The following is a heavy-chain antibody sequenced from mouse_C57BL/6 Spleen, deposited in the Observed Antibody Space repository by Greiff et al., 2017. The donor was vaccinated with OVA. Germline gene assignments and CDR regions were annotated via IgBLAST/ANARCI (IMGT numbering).Heavy chain of an antibody. D-gene: IGHD4-1*01. CDR3: ARMGLGYAMDY. V-gene: IGHV1-55*01. CDR2: IYPGSGST. CDR1: GYTFTSYW. Sequence: QVQLKQPGAELVKPGASVKMSCKASGYTFTSYWITWVKQRPGQGLEWIGDIYPGSGSTNYNEKFKSKATLTVDTSSSTAYMQLSSLTSEDSAVYYCARMGLGYAMDYWGQGTSVTVSS. J-gene: IGHJ4*01.